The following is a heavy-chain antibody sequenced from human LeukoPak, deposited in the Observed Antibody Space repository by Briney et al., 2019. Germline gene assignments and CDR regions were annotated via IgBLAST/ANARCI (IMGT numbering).Heavy chain of an antibody. CDR1: GASNPRADYY. Sequence: SQTLYLTCTFPGASNPRADYYFTTNRYHPGQSPHRIRYIYYSGDTYYDPSLKSRVTISMDTTGNQFSLKLSSVTAADTAVYYCARAPRHTNRWYYFDYCGQGTLASVSS. V-gene: IGHV4-31*02. CDR2: IYYSGDT. CDR3: ARAPRHTNRWYYFDY. J-gene: IGHJ4*02. D-gene: IGHD1-14*01.